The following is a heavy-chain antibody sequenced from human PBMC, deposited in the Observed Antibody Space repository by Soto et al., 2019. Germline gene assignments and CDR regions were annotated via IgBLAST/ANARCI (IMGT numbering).Heavy chain of an antibody. CDR3: ARDEGGSSWYRLDALDS. D-gene: IGHD6-13*01. CDR1: GFTFSSYA. CDR2: ISGSGSST. V-gene: IGHV3-23*01. J-gene: IGHJ3*02. Sequence: PGGSLRLSCAASGFTFSSYAMSWVRQAPGKGLEWVSGISGSGSSTSYADSVKGRFTISRDNAKNTLYLQMNSLRAEDTAVYYCARDEGGSSWYRLDALDSWGQGTMVTVSS.